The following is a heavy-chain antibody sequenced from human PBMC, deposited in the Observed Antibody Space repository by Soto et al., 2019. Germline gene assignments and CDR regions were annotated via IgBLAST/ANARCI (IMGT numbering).Heavy chain of an antibody. J-gene: IGHJ4*02. V-gene: IGHV3-30-3*01. D-gene: IGHD3-3*01. CDR1: GFSFSISP. Sequence: GGSLRLSCAASGFSFSISPMHWVRQAPGKGPEWVALISYDGTNKFYADSVKGRFTISRDNSKGTLYLQVDSLRPEDAAVYYCAKGKAHTMFDVDTLFDYWGQGTQVTVSS. CDR2: ISYDGTNK. CDR3: AKGKAHTMFDVDTLFDY.